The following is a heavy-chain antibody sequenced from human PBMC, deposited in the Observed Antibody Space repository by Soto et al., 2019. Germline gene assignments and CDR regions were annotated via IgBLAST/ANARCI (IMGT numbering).Heavy chain of an antibody. CDR2: INESGSP. J-gene: IGHJ6*03. V-gene: IGHV4-34*01. CDR1: GASLSGYY. Sequence: QVQLQQWGAGLLKPSETLSLTCAVYGASLSGYYWTWIRQSPGKGLEWIAEINESGSPNYSPSLTDRVPISTVTSKNQVSLTSRSVTAADTAVYYCGGGRHYGSGSYSIRSGFQYYFYIDVWGKGTTVTVSS. D-gene: IGHD3-10*01. CDR3: GGGRHYGSGSYSIRSGFQYYFYIDV.